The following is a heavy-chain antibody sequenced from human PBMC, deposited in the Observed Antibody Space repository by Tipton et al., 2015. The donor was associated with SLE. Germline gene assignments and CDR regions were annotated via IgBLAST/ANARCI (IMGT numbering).Heavy chain of an antibody. Sequence: SLRLSCAASGFTFSSYWMHWVRQVPGKGLVWVSYINTDGSATGYADSVKGRFTIYRDNAKNMLYLQMNSLRAGDTAVYYCAVNWGYGAFDIWGQGTMVTVSS. J-gene: IGHJ3*02. CDR3: AVNWGYGAFDI. V-gene: IGHV3-74*01. CDR2: INTDGSAT. D-gene: IGHD7-27*01. CDR1: GFTFSSYW.